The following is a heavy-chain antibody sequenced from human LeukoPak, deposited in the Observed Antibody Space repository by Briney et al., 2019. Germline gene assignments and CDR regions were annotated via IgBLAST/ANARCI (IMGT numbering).Heavy chain of an antibody. V-gene: IGHV3-21*04. J-gene: IGHJ4*02. CDR2: IGSSSSYI. Sequence: PGGSLRLSCAASGFTFSSYSMNWVRQAPGKGLEWVSSIGSSSSYIYYADSVKGRLSISRDNAKSSLYLQMNSLRVEDTAVYYCARDRHGYFGYWGQGTLVTVSS. CDR3: ARDRHGYFGY. CDR1: GFTFSSYS. D-gene: IGHD6-13*01.